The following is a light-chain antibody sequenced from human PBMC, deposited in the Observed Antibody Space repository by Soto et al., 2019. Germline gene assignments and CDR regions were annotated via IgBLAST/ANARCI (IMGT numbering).Light chain of an antibody. CDR3: QQDNNWPPIT. J-gene: IGKJ5*01. CDR2: DAS. Sequence: EIVMTQSPGTLSVSPGERATLSCRASQSVRSKLAWYQQKPGQAPRLLIYDASTRATGIPARFSGSGSGTEFTLTISSLQSEDFEVDYCQQDNNWPPITFGQGTRLEIK. V-gene: IGKV3-15*01. CDR1: QSVRSK.